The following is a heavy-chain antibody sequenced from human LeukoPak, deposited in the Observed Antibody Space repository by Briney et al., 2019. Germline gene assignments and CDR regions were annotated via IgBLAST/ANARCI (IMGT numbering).Heavy chain of an antibody. CDR2: IYHSGST. V-gene: IGHV4-38-2*02. J-gene: IGHJ4*02. CDR1: GYSISSGYY. D-gene: IGHD4-17*01. Sequence: PSETLSLTCAVSGYSISSGYYWGRIRQPPGKGLEWIGSIYHSGSTYYNPSLKSRVTISVDTSKNQFSLKLSSVTAADTAVYYCARDTTDYGGVDYWGQGTLVTVSS. CDR3: ARDTTDYGGVDY.